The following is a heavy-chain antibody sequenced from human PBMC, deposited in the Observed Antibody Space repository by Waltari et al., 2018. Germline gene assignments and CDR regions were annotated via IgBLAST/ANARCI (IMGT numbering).Heavy chain of an antibody. V-gene: IGHV4-39*07. CDR3: ARTAYDHLTGYPILDH. J-gene: IGHJ4*02. CDR2: IYYSGST. CDR1: GAYFESSSHY. Sequence: QVQLQESGPGLVKPSETLSLTCSVSGAYFESSSHYWGWVRQPPGKGLEWIGSIYYSGSTYYNPSLKSRVNMSVDTANYQFSLKVTSVTAADTAIYYCARTAYDHLTGYPILDHWGQGILVTVSS. D-gene: IGHD3-9*01.